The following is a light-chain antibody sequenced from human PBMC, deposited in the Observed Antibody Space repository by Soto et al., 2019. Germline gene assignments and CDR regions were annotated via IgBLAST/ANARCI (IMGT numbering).Light chain of an antibody. V-gene: IGKV3-15*01. CDR2: GAS. Sequence: ENVMTQSPATLSVSPGERATLSCRASQSISSNLAWYQQKPGQAPRLLIYGASTRATGVPARFSGSGSGTEFTLTISSLQSEDFAVYYCQQYYSWTPLFGPGTKVDFK. J-gene: IGKJ3*01. CDR1: QSISSN. CDR3: QQYYSWTPL.